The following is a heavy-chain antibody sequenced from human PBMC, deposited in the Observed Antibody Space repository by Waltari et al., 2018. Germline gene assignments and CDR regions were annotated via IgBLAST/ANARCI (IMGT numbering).Heavy chain of an antibody. V-gene: IGHV1-24*01. J-gene: IGHJ4*02. D-gene: IGHD6-13*01. CDR3: ATFPPYSSSWQPSLGNE. Sequence: QVQLVKSGAEVKKPGASVKVSCKVSGYTLTELSMHWVRQAPGKGLEWMGGFDPEDGETIYAQKFQGRVTMTEDTSTDTAYMELSSLRSEDTAVYYCATFPPYSSSWQPSLGNEWGQGTLVTVSS. CDR1: GYTLTELS. CDR2: FDPEDGET.